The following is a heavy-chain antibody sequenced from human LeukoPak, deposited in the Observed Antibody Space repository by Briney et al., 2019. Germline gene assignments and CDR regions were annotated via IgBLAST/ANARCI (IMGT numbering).Heavy chain of an antibody. CDR2: INHSGST. CDR3: ARGPYYALRKIDSYYYYGMDV. J-gene: IGHJ6*02. Sequence: PSETLSLICAVYGGSFSGYYWSWIRQPPGKGLEWIGEINHSGSTNYNPSLKSRVTISVDTSKNQFSLKLSSVTAADTAVYYCARGPYYALRKIDSYYYYGMDVWGQGTTVTVSS. CDR1: GGSFSGYY. D-gene: IGHD1-26*01. V-gene: IGHV4-34*01.